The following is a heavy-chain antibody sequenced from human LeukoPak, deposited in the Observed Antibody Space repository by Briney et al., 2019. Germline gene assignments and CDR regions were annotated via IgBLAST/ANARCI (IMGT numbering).Heavy chain of an antibody. V-gene: IGHV3-23*01. CDR1: GFTFSSYA. CDR2: ITGTGTST. J-gene: IGHJ6*03. Sequence: GGSLRLSCAASGFTFSSYAMTWVRQAPGKGLEWVSTITGTGTSTYYADSVKGQFTISRENSKNTLYLQMNSLRAEDTAVYYCANWKTGRVMDVWGKGTTVTVSS. D-gene: IGHD1-1*01. CDR3: ANWKTGRVMDV.